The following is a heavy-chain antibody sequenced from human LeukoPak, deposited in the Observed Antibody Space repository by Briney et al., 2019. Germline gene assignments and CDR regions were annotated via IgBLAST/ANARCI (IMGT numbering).Heavy chain of an antibody. CDR3: ARDRYDSSGYYPYNWFDP. D-gene: IGHD3-22*01. CDR2: INHSGST. Sequence: RTSETLSLTCAVYGGSFSGYYWSWIRQPPGKGLEWIGEINHSGSTNYNPSLKSRVTISVDTSKNQFSLKLSSVTAADTAVYYCARDRYDSSGYYPYNWFDPWGQGTLVTVSS. CDR1: GGSFSGYY. V-gene: IGHV4-34*01. J-gene: IGHJ5*02.